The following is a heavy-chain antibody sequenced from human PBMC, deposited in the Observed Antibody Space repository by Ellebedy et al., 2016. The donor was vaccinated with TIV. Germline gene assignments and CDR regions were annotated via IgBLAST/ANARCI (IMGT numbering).Heavy chain of an antibody. J-gene: IGHJ4*02. CDR3: VRDPNTMVRGSGDH. V-gene: IGHV3-74*01. D-gene: IGHD3-10*01. CDR2: INTDGSGT. Sequence: GGSLRLSCAASGFSFRSYWMHWVRQAPGKGPVWVSRINTDGSGTTYADSVKGRFTISRDNAKNTLYLKMNSLRVEDTAVYYCVRDPNTMVRGSGDHWGRGTLVIVSS. CDR1: GFSFRSYW.